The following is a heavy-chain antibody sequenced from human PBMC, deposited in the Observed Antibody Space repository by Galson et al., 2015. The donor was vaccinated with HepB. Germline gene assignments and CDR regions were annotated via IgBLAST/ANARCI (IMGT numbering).Heavy chain of an antibody. V-gene: IGHV1-69*13. CDR3: ARRGGDAYCSGGSCYSLDY. D-gene: IGHD2-15*01. Sequence: SVKVSCKASGGTFSSYAISWVRQAPGQGLEWMGGIIPIFGTANYAQKFQGRVTITADESTSTAYMELSSLRSEDTAVYYCARRGGDAYCSGGSCYSLDYWGQGTLVTVS. J-gene: IGHJ4*02. CDR1: GGTFSSYA. CDR2: IIPIFGTA.